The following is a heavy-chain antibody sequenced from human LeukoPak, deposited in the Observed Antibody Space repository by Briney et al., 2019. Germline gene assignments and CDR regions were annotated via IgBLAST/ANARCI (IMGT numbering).Heavy chain of an antibody. CDR1: GFTFSSYW. J-gene: IGHJ4*02. Sequence: GGSLRLSCAASGFTFSSYWMHWVRQAPGKGLVWVSRINSDGSSTSYADSVKGRFTISRDNSKNTLYLQMYSLRAEDTAVYYCARGRSSSGWSNWGQGTQVTVSS. V-gene: IGHV3-74*01. D-gene: IGHD6-19*01. CDR2: INSDGSST. CDR3: ARGRSSSGWSN.